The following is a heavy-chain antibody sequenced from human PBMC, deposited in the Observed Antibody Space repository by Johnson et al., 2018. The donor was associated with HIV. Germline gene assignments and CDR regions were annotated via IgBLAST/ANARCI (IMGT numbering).Heavy chain of an antibody. CDR2: ISDDGTNT. V-gene: IGHV3-30-3*01. Sequence: QVQLVESGGGVVQPERSLRLSCAASEFSFSTYAMRWVRQAPGKGLEGVAVISDDGTNTDYADAVRGRLTISRDNSKDTLYLQMNSLRAGDTAVYYCVRDGNYYDRSGYRVDAFDVWGQGTMVTVSS. D-gene: IGHD3-22*01. CDR1: EFSFSTYA. J-gene: IGHJ3*01. CDR3: VRDGNYYDRSGYRVDAFDV.